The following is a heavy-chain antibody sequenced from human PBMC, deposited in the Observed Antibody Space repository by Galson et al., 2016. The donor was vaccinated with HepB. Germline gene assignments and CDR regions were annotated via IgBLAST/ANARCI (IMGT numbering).Heavy chain of an antibody. CDR3: AKIYSQGYYDSSGAYSYFDY. Sequence: SLRLSCAGSGFTFGDHIMIWVRQAPGKGLEWISSIGGGSTYTKYSDSVKGRFTVSRDNANNSLYLRMNSLRAEDTAVYYCAKIYSQGYYDSSGAYSYFDYWGQGTLVTVSS. CDR1: GFTFGDHI. D-gene: IGHD3-22*01. J-gene: IGHJ4*02. CDR2: IGGGSTYT. V-gene: IGHV3-21*04.